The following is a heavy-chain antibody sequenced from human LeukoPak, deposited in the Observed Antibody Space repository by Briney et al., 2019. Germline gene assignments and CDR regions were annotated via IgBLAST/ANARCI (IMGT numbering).Heavy chain of an antibody. D-gene: IGHD3-9*01. J-gene: IGHJ3*02. CDR1: GFTVSSNY. CDR2: IYSGGST. V-gene: IGHV3-53*01. Sequence: GGSLRLSCAASGFTVSSNYMSWVRQAPGKGLEWVSVIYSGGSTYYADSVKGRFTISRDNSKNTLYLQMNSLRAEDTAVYYCATDWELRYFDWLLSDAFDIWGQGTMVTVSS. CDR3: ATDWELRYFDWLLSDAFDI.